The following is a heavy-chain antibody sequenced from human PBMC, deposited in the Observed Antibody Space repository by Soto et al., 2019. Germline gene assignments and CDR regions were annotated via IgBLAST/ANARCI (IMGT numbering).Heavy chain of an antibody. CDR1: GGTFDNFI. V-gene: IGHV1-69*16. CDR2: IVPMLGTP. Sequence: QVQLVQSGAEVKEPGSSVRVSCKASGGTFDNFIMNWVRQTPGQGLEWMGGIVPMLGTPTYAEKFKGSVTLTTARSTRTMYLEVARLRSDDTAIYYCASHGPYSSSRRQYSGMDVWGQGTKVTVSS. CDR3: ASHGPYSSSRRQYSGMDV. D-gene: IGHD2-21*01. J-gene: IGHJ6*02.